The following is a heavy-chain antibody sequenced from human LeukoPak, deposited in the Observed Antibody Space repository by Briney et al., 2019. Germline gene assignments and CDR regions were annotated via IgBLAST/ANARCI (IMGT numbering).Heavy chain of an antibody. D-gene: IGHD2-15*01. CDR2: INSDGSST. CDR1: GFTFSIYT. Sequence: GGSLRLSCVASGFTFSIYTMSWVRQAPGKGLVWVSRINSDGSSTIYADSVKGRFTVSRDNAKNTLYLQMNSLSAEDTAVYYCARGYGGSLDWGQGTLVTVSS. V-gene: IGHV3-74*01. CDR3: ARGYGGSLD. J-gene: IGHJ4*02.